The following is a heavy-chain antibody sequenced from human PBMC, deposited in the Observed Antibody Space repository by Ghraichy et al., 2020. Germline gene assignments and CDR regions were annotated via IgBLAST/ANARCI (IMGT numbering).Heavy chain of an antibody. V-gene: IGHV1-18*04. J-gene: IGHJ3*02. CDR3: ARLVIGGTVAFDI. Sequence: AAVKVSCKTSHNAFASSAIHWVRQAPGQGLEWMGWISGYNGNTYYADSLQGSVVMTTDTSTATAFMELRSLKPDDTALYFCARLVIGGTVAFDIWGRGTTVIVST. CDR1: HNAFASSA. D-gene: IGHD4-23*01. CDR2: ISGYNGNT.